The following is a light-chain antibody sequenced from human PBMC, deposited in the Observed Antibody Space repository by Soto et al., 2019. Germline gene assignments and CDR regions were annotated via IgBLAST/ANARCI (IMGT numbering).Light chain of an antibody. CDR3: SSYTTSSTRV. CDR2: EVT. J-gene: IGLJ1*01. CDR1: SSDVGIYNY. Sequence: QSVLPQPASVSGSPGQSIAISCTGSSSDVGIYNYVSWYQQHPGKVPKLIIYEVTNRPSGVSNRFSGSKSGNTASLTISGLQAEDEADYYCSSYTTSSTRVFRTGTKVTVL. V-gene: IGLV2-14*01.